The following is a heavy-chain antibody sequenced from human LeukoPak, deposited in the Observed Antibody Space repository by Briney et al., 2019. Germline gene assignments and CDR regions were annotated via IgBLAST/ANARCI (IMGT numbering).Heavy chain of an antibody. V-gene: IGHV5-51*01. Sequence: GESLKISCKGSGYSFTSYWIGWVRQMPGKGLGWMGIIYPGDSDTRYSPSFQGQVTISADESISTAYLQWSSLKASDTAMYYCARHQHIVVVPAEGAFDIWGQGTMVTVSS. CDR2: IYPGDSDT. CDR1: GYSFTSYW. J-gene: IGHJ3*02. D-gene: IGHD2-2*01. CDR3: ARHQHIVVVPAEGAFDI.